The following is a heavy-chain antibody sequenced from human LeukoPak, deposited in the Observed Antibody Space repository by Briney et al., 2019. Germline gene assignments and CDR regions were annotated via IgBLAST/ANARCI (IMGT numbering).Heavy chain of an antibody. V-gene: IGHV4-59*12. CDR2: IYYSGST. CDR1: GDSISSYY. CDR3: AGRLQYFFEGAYYFDY. Sequence: SETLSLTCTVSGDSISSYYWSWIRQPPGKGLEWIGYIYYSGSTNYNPSLKSRVTISVDTSKNQFSLKLSSVTAADTAVYYCAGRLQYFFEGAYYFDYWGQGTLVTVSS. J-gene: IGHJ4*02. D-gene: IGHD4-11*01.